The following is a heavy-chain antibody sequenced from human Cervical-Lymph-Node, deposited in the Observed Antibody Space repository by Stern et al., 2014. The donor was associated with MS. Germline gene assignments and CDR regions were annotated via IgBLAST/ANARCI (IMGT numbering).Heavy chain of an antibody. D-gene: IGHD1-26*01. CDR2: LHDSGPT. V-gene: IGHV4-61*02. CDR3: ARGHWELLGNNYFDS. J-gene: IGHJ4*02. CDR1: GASISSGTSY. Sequence: QVQLQQSGPGLVKPSQTLSLTCTVSGASISSGTSYWSWIRQPAGGGLEWIGRLHDSGPTYYTPSLKSRVPISGDTSKTQFSLNLNSVTAADTAVYYCARGHWELLGNNYFDSWGQGTLVTVSS.